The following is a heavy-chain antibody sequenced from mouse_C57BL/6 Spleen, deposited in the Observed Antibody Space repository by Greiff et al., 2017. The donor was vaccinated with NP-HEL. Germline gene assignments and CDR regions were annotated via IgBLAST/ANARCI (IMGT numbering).Heavy chain of an antibody. V-gene: IGHV5-17*01. CDR1: GFTFSDYG. CDR2: ISSGSSTI. CDR3: AREGGSSLYAMDY. J-gene: IGHJ4*01. D-gene: IGHD1-1*01. Sequence: EVQLVESGGGLVKPGGSLKLSCAASGFTFSDYGMHWVRQAPEKGLEWVAYISSGSSTIYYADTVKGRFTISRDNAKNTLFLQMTSLRSEDTAMYYCAREGGSSLYAMDYWGQGTSVTVSS.